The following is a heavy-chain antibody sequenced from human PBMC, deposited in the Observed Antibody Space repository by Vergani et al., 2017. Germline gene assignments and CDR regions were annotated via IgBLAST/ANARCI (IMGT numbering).Heavy chain of an antibody. CDR1: GFIFSSYA. Sequence: EVQLLESGGALVQPGKSLRLSCAASGFIFSSYAMTWVRQAPGKGLEWVSSISASDGNTYYADSVKGRVTISRDKSKNTLYLQMNSLRAEDTAVYYCAKVGRSAVAGTFGAFDMWAKGQWSPSLQ. CDR3: AKVGRSAVAGTFGAFDM. CDR2: ISASDGNT. V-gene: IGHV3-23*01. J-gene: IGHJ3*02. D-gene: IGHD6-19*01.